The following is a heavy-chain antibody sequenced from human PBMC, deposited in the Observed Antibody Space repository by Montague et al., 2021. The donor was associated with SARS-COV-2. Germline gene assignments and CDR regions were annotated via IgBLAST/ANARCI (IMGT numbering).Heavy chain of an antibody. CDR1: GFTFSSYA. CDR3: ARGGFVQTGTTFDY. Sequence: SLRLSCAASGFTFSSYAMHWVRQAPGKGLEWVAVISYDGSNKYYXDSXKGRFTISRDNSKNTLYLQMNSLRAEDTAVYYCARGGFVQTGTTFDYWGQGTLVTVSS. CDR2: ISYDGSNK. D-gene: IGHD1-1*01. V-gene: IGHV3-30-3*01. J-gene: IGHJ4*02.